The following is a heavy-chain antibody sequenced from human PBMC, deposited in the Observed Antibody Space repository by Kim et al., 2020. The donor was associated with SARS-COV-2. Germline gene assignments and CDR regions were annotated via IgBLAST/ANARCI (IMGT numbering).Heavy chain of an antibody. CDR2: IYYSGST. D-gene: IGHD3-10*01. Sequence: ETLSLTCTVSGGSISSYYWSWIRQPPGKGLEWIGYIYYSGSTNYNPSLKSRVTISVDTSKNQFSLKLSSVTAADTAVYYCARGGGFGPFWGWFDPWGQGTLVTVSS. CDR1: GGSISSYY. J-gene: IGHJ5*02. V-gene: IGHV4-59*01. CDR3: ARGGGFGPFWGWFDP.